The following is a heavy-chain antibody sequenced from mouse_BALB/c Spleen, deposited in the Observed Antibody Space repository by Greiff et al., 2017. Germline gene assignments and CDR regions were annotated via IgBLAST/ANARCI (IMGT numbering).Heavy chain of an antibody. CDR1: GFNIKDTY. Sequence: DVQLQESGAELVKPGASVKLSCTASGFNIKDTYMHWVKQRPEQGLEWIGRIDPANGNTKYDPKFQGKATITADTSSNTAYLQLSSLTSEDTAVYYCALHYYGSSYGYFDVWGAGTTVTVSS. CDR2: IDPANGNT. V-gene: IGHV14-3*02. J-gene: IGHJ1*01. CDR3: ALHYYGSSYGYFDV. D-gene: IGHD1-1*01.